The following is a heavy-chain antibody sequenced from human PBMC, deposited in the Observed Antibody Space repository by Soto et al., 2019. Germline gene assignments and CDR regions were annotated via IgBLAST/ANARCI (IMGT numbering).Heavy chain of an antibody. CDR3: ARDLKAARPRYYGMDV. J-gene: IGHJ6*02. CDR2: ISYDGSNK. V-gene: IGHV3-30-3*01. Sequence: QVQLVESGGGVVQPGRSLRLSCAASGFTFSSYAMHWVRQAPGKGLEWVAVISYDGSNKYYADSVKGRFTISRDNSKNTLYLQMNSLRAEDTAVYYRARDLKAARPRYYGMDVWGQGTTVTVSS. CDR1: GFTFSSYA. D-gene: IGHD6-6*01.